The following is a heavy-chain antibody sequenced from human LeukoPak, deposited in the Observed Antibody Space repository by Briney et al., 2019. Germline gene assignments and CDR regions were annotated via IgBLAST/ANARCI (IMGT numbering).Heavy chain of an antibody. J-gene: IGHJ4*02. V-gene: IGHV3-49*04. Sequence: PGGSLRLSCSVSGFTFSRYAMHWVRQTPGKGLEWVGFIRSKPCGGTTEYAASVKGRFTISRDDSKSIAYLQMNSLKTEDTAVYYCTKGPYYYDWSGYYPDYWGQGTLVTVSS. D-gene: IGHD3-22*01. CDR1: GFTFSRYA. CDR3: TKGPYYYDWSGYYPDY. CDR2: IRSKPCGGTT.